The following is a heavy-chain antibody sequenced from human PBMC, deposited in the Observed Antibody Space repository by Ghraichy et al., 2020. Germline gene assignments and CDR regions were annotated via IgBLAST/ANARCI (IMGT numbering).Heavy chain of an antibody. Sequence: SETLSLTCTVSGGSVSSGSYYWSWIRQPPGKGLEWIGYIYYSGSTNYNPSLKSRVTISVDTSKNQFSLKLSSVTAADTAVYYCARDQDYGGNFDYWGQGTLVTVSS. CDR3: ARDQDYGGNFDY. J-gene: IGHJ4*02. CDR2: IYYSGST. CDR1: GGSVSSGSYY. D-gene: IGHD4-23*01. V-gene: IGHV4-61*01.